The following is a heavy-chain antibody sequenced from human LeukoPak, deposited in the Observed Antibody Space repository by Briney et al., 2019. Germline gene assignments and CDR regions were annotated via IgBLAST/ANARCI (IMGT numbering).Heavy chain of an antibody. D-gene: IGHD3-16*01. V-gene: IGHV4-59*12. CDR2: IYYSGTT. CDR1: GGSISSYY. J-gene: IGHJ4*02. CDR3: ARGSIYATEIH. Sequence: SETLSLTCTVSGGSISSYYWSWIRQPPGKGLEWIGYIYYSGTTNYNPSLKSRVTISVDTSKNQFSLKLSSVTAADTAVYYCARGSIYATEIHWGQGTLVTVSS.